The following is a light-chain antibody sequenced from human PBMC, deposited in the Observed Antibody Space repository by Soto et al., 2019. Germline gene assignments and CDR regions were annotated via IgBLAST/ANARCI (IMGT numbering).Light chain of an antibody. Sequence: EIVVTQSPSTLSVSPGERATLSCRASQSVSSNLSWYQQKPGQAPTLLIYGASTRAPGIPARFSGSGSGTEFSLTIRSLQSEDFAVYYCQQYNTWPLTFGGGTKVDIK. CDR1: QSVSSN. V-gene: IGKV3-15*01. CDR2: GAS. J-gene: IGKJ4*01. CDR3: QQYNTWPLT.